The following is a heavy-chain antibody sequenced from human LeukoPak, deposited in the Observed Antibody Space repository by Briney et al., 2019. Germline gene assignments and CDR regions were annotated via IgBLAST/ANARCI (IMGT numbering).Heavy chain of an antibody. D-gene: IGHD2-21*02. CDR3: ARDLRVVTLLYYMDV. CDR1: GFTFSSYW. V-gene: IGHV3-7*03. Sequence: GGSLRLSCAASGFTFSSYWMSWVRQAPGKGLEWVANIKQDGSEKYYVDSVKGRFTISRDNAKNSLYLQMNSLRAEDTAVYYCARDLRVVTLLYYMDVWGKGTTVTVSS. J-gene: IGHJ6*03. CDR2: IKQDGSEK.